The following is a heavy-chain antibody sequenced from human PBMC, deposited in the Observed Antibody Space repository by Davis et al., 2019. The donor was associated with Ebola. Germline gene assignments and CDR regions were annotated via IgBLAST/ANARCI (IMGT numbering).Heavy chain of an antibody. D-gene: IGHD2-21*02. V-gene: IGHV1-2*02. J-gene: IGHJ4*02. CDR2: INPSSGGT. Sequence: ASVKVSCKASGDTFSSFAFTWVRQVPGQGLEWMGWINPSSGGTNYAQKFRGRFTMTTDTSTGTAYMELSRLTFDDTAVYFCASEGYCGTDCYFSIWGRGTLVTVSS. CDR1: GDTFSSFA. CDR3: ASEGYCGTDCYFSI.